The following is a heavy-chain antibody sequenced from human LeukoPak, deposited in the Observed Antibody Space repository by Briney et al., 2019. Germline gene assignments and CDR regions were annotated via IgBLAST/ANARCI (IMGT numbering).Heavy chain of an antibody. J-gene: IGHJ5*02. CDR3: ARSPAVAASSWFDP. CDR2: INPNSGGT. CDR1: GYTFTGYY. D-gene: IGHD6-19*01. V-gene: IGHV1-2*02. Sequence: ASVKVSCKASGYTFTGYYMHWVRQAPGQGLEWMGWINPNSGGTNYAQKFQGRVTMTRDTSISTAYMELSRLRSDDTAVYYCARSPAVAASSWFDPWSQGTLVTVSS.